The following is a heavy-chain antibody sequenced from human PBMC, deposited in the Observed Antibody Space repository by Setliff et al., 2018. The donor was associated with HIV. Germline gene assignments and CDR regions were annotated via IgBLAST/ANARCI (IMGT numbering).Heavy chain of an antibody. CDR1: GASISSHY. D-gene: IGHD3-22*01. J-gene: IGHJ4*02. V-gene: IGHV4-59*05. CDR3: GGNGYYSIDY. Sequence: SETLSLTCTVSGASISSHYWSWIRQSPGKGLEWIGSIYYSGGTYYNPSLKSRVTISVDTSKNQFSLKLNSVTAADTAVYYCGGNGYYSIDYWGQGTLVTVSS. CDR2: IYYSGGT.